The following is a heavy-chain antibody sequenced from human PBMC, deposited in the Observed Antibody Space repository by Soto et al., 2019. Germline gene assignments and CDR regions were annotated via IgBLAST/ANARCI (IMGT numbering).Heavy chain of an antibody. CDR1: GGSISGYY. V-gene: IGHV4-59*01. CDR3: ARGGRSSSKTVFDY. Sequence: QVQLQESGPGLVKPSETLSLPCTVSGGSISGYYWSWIRQPPGKGLEWIGYISYSGSPNYNPSLRSRVTISVDTSQNQCSLKLTFVTAADTAVYYCARGGRSSSKTVFDYWGQGILVAVSS. J-gene: IGHJ4*02. CDR2: ISYSGSP. D-gene: IGHD6-6*01.